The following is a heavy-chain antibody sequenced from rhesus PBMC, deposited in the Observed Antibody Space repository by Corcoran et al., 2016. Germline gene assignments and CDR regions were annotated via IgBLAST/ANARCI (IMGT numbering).Heavy chain of an antibody. CDR2: ISSGGAK. V-gene: IGHV3-103*01. CDR3: AKDFDRGVGAGSDY. D-gene: IGHD1-44*02. CDR1: GFTFSSYA. J-gene: IGHJ4*01. Sequence: EVQLVESGGGLAKPGGSLRLSCAASGFTFSSYAMHWVRQAPGKGLEWVSGISSGGAKFYADSVKGIYTISRDNSKSTLALQMNSLRADDTAAYYCAKDFDRGVGAGSDYWGQGVLVTVSS.